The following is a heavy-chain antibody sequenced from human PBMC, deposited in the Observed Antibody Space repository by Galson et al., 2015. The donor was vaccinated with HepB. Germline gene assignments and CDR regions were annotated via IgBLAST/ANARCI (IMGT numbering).Heavy chain of an antibody. J-gene: IGHJ2*01. V-gene: IGHV7-4-1*02. CDR2: INTNTGNP. Sequence: SVKVSCKASGYTFTSYAMNWVRQAPGQGLEWMGWINTNTGNPTYAQGFTGRFVFSLDTSVSTAYLQISSLKAEDTAVYYCARGVAVYYDSSGYYQDWYFDLWGRGTLVTVSS. CDR3: ARGVAVYYDSSGYYQDWYFDL. CDR1: GYTFTSYA. D-gene: IGHD3-22*01.